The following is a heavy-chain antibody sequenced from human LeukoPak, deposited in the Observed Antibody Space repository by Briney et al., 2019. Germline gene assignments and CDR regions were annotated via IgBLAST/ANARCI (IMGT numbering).Heavy chain of an antibody. CDR2: IYYSGST. V-gene: IGHV4-39*01. J-gene: IGHJ5*02. CDR1: GGSISSSSYY. D-gene: IGHD6-13*01. Sequence: PSETLSLTCTVSGGSISSSSYYWGWIRQPPGKGLEWIGSIYYSGSTYYNPSLKSRVTISVDTSKNQFSLKLSSVTAADTAAYYCARTVSWPRPTNWFDPWGQGTLVTVSS. CDR3: ARTVSWPRPTNWFDP.